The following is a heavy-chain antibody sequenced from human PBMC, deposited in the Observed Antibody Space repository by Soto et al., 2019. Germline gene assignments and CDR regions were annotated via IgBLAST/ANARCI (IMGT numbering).Heavy chain of an antibody. CDR3: NTDPSGST. Sequence: EVQLVESGGGLVKPGGSLRLSCAASGFTFNNAWMTWVRQAPGKGLEWVGRIKSKADGGIIDYAAPVRGRFTISRDDSKNTVYLQMNSLKTEDTAMYYCNTDPSGSTWGQGTMVTVSS. J-gene: IGHJ3*01. D-gene: IGHD6-25*01. V-gene: IGHV3-15*01. CDR1: GFTFNNAW. CDR2: IKSKADGGII.